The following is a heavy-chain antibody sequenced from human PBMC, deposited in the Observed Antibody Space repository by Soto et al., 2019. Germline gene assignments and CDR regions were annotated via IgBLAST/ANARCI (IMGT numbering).Heavy chain of an antibody. Sequence: GGSLRLSCAASGFTFSSYAMSWVRQAPGKGLEWVSAISGSGGSTYYADSVKGRFTISRDNSKNTLYLQMNSLRAEDTAVYYRAKDHQHLHYYDSSGYLYYFDYWGQGTLVTVSS. V-gene: IGHV3-23*01. CDR3: AKDHQHLHYYDSSGYLYYFDY. J-gene: IGHJ4*02. CDR1: GFTFSSYA. CDR2: ISGSGGST. D-gene: IGHD3-22*01.